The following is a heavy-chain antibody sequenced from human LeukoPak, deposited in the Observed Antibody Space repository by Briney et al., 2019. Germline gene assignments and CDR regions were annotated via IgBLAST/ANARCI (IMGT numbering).Heavy chain of an antibody. Sequence: SETLSLTCAVYGGSFSGYYWSWIRQPPGKGLEWTGEINHSGSTNYNPSLKSRVTISVDTSKNQFSLKLSSVTAADTAVYYCARDPNYGSGGVLYGMDVWGQGTTVTVSS. CDR1: GGSFSGYY. CDR2: INHSGST. D-gene: IGHD3-10*01. V-gene: IGHV4-34*01. J-gene: IGHJ6*02. CDR3: ARDPNYGSGGVLYGMDV.